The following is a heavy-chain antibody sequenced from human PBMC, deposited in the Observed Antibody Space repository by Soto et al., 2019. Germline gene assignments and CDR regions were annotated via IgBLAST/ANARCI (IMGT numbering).Heavy chain of an antibody. J-gene: IGHJ6*02. V-gene: IGHV2-5*02. D-gene: IGHD2-21*02. CDR1: GFSLSTGGVG. CDR3: AHSRCGGDCLQSYSSHYYYGMDV. Sequence: QITLKESSPSLVKPTQTLTLTCTFSGFSLSTGGVGVGWIRQPSGKALEWLALIYWDDDKRYSPSLRSRLTVTKDTSKNQVVLTMTNMDPVDTATYYCAHSRCGGDCLQSYSSHYYYGMDVWGQGTTVTVSS. CDR2: IYWDDDK.